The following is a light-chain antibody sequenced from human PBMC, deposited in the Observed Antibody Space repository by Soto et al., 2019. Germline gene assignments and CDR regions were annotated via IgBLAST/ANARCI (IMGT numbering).Light chain of an antibody. CDR3: GSYTNSITLV. Sequence: QSVLTQPASVSGSPGQSITISCTGTSSDVGAYNYVSWYQHHPGKVPKLLIYDVNMRPPGISNRFSGSKSGNTASLTISGIQAEYEGYYYCGSYTNSITLVFGGGTKRTVL. J-gene: IGLJ2*01. CDR2: DVN. CDR1: SSDVGAYNY. V-gene: IGLV2-14*03.